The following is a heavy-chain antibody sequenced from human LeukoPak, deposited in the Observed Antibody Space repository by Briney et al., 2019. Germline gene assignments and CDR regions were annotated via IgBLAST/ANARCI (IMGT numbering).Heavy chain of an antibody. CDR3: VKVLCSGGSCYPGLAPDRVFYFDY. V-gene: IGHV3-64D*09. Sequence: PGGSLRLSCSASGFTFSSYAMHWVRQAPGKGLEYVSAISSNGGSTYYADSVKGRFTISRDNSKNTLYLQMSSLRAEDTAVYYCVKVLCSGGSCYPGLAPDRVFYFDYWGQGTLVTVSS. D-gene: IGHD2-15*01. J-gene: IGHJ4*02. CDR1: GFTFSSYA. CDR2: ISSNGGST.